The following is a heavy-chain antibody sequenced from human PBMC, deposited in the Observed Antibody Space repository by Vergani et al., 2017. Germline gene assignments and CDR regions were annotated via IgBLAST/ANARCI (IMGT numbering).Heavy chain of an antibody. CDR1: GYTFTSYD. CDR3: ARHGLRRPANPNWFDP. J-gene: IGHJ5*02. V-gene: IGHV1-8*01. CDR2: MNPNSGNT. Sequence: QVQLVQSGAEVKKPGASGKVSCKASGYTFTSYDINWVRQATGQGLEWRGWMNPNSGNTGYAQKFQGRVTMTRNTSISTAYMELSSLRSEDTAVYYCARHGLRRPANPNWFDPGGQGTLVTVSS. D-gene: IGHD2-21*01.